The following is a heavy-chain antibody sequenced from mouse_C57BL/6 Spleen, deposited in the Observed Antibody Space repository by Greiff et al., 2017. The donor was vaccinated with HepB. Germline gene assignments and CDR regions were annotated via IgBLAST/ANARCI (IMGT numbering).Heavy chain of an antibody. CDR2: IYPRSGNT. V-gene: IGHV1-81*01. D-gene: IGHD1-1*01. J-gene: IGHJ4*01. CDR1: GYTFTSYG. Sequence: VKLVESGAELARPGASVKLSCKASGYTFTSYGISWVKQRTGQGLEWIGEIYPRSGNTYYNEKFKGKATLTADKSSSTAYMELRSLTSEDSAVYFCARYYGALYAMDYWGQGTSVTVSS. CDR3: ARYYGALYAMDY.